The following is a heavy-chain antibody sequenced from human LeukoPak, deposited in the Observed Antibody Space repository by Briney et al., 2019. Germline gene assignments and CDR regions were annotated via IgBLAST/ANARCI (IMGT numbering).Heavy chain of an antibody. J-gene: IGHJ3*02. D-gene: IGHD3-10*01. V-gene: IGHV3-33*08. Sequence: PGGSLRLSCAAPGFTFSSYGMHWVPQAPGKGLEWVAVIWYDGSNKYYADSVKGRFTISRDNSKNTLYLQMNSLRAEDTAVYYCARDPYGSGSTSFDIWGQGTMVTVSS. CDR3: ARDPYGSGSTSFDI. CDR1: GFTFSSYG. CDR2: IWYDGSNK.